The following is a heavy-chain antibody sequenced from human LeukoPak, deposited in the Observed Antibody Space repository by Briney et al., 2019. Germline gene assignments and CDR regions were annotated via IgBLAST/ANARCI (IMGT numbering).Heavy chain of an antibody. J-gene: IGHJ4*02. CDR1: GFTFRSYG. CDR2: IRYDGSSK. CDR3: AKEHSSGWYYFDY. Sequence: GGSLRLSCAASGFTFRSYGLHWVRQAPGRGLEWVAFIRYDGSSKYYADSVKGRFTISRDNSKNTLYLQMNSLRVEDTAVYYCAKEHSSGWYYFDYWGQGTLVTVSS. D-gene: IGHD6-19*01. V-gene: IGHV3-30*02.